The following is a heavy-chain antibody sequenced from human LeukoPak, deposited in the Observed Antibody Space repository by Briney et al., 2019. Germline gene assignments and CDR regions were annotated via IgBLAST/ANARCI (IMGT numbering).Heavy chain of an antibody. CDR1: GYTFTSYY. J-gene: IGHJ4*02. Sequence: ASVKVSFKASGYTFTSYYMHWVRQAPGQGLEWMGWINPYSDGTSYAQDFQDRVAMTSDTSIRTAYMELSRLQSDDTAVYYCAGSAAVAGSRPHFDFWGQGTLVTVSS. V-gene: IGHV1-2*02. D-gene: IGHD6-19*01. CDR2: INPYSDGT. CDR3: AGSAAVAGSRPHFDF.